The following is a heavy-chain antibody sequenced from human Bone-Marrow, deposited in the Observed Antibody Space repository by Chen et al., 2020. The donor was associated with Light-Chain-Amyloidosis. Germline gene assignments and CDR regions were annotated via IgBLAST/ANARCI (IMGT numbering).Heavy chain of an antibody. CDR3: ARMSFFETSDALDV. J-gene: IGHJ3*01. CDR1: GFSLSSNGMR. V-gene: IGHV2-70*04. D-gene: IGHD3-9*01. Sequence: QVTVKESGPALVKPTQTLTLTCTFSGFSLSSNGMRLNWIRQPPGKALEWLARIDWDGDKYYTPSLETRLTISKDPSKYQVVLTMTNMDPVDTATYYCARMSFFETSDALDVWGQGTMITVSS. CDR2: IDWDGDK.